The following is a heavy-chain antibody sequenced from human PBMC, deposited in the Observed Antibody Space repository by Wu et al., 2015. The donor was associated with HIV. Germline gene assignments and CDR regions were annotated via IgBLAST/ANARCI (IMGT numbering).Heavy chain of an antibody. CDR2: MNPNSGNT. CDR3: ATSYYGSGSYPTFYYYYAMDV. J-gene: IGHJ6*02. Sequence: QVQLVQSGAEVKEPGASVKVSCKASGYIFSSYDINWVRQAPGQGLEWMGWMNPNSGNTGYGQKFQGRVAMTRNISTRTAYMELSGLKSEDTAVYYCATSYYGSGSYPTFYYYYAMDVWAKGPRSPSP. CDR1: GYIFSSYD. D-gene: IGHD3-10*01. V-gene: IGHV1-8*02.